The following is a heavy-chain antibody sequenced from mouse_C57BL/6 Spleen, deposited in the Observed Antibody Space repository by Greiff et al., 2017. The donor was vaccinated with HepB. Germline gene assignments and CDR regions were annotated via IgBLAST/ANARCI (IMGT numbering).Heavy chain of an antibody. J-gene: IGHJ4*01. D-gene: IGHD1-1*01. Sequence: VQLQQSGAELAKPGASVKLSCKASGYTFTSYWMHWVKQRPGQGLEWIGYINPSSGYTKYNQKFKDKATLTADKSSSTAYMQLSSLTYEDSAVDYCAIRGYYGSSYEDYYAMDYWGQGTSVTVSA. CDR2: INPSSGYT. CDR3: AIRGYYGSSYEDYYAMDY. V-gene: IGHV1-7*01. CDR1: GYTFTSYW.